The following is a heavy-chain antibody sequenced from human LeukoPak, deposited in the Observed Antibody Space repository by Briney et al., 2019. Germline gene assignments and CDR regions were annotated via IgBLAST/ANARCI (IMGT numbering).Heavy chain of an antibody. J-gene: IGHJ4*02. CDR3: ARADSGYDWSNFDY. Sequence: ASVKVSCKASGYTFTSYYMHWVRQAPGQGLEWMGVINPSDGSTAYAQKFRGRVTMTRDMSTSTVYMELSSLRSEDTAVYYCARADSGYDWSNFDYWGQGTLVTVSS. CDR2: INPSDGST. CDR1: GYTFTSYY. D-gene: IGHD5-12*01. V-gene: IGHV1-46*01.